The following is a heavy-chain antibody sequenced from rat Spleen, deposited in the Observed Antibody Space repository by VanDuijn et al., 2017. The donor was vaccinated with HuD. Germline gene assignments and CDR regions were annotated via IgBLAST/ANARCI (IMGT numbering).Heavy chain of an antibody. J-gene: IGHJ3*01. V-gene: IGHV5-20*01. D-gene: IGHD1-11*01. CDR3: TTVNYGGPPFAY. Sequence: EVQLVESGGGLVQPGRSMKLSCAASGFTFSNYGMAWVRQAPTKGLEWVAYISYDGGSTYYRDPVKGRFTISRDNAKSTLYLQMDSLRSEDTATYYCTTVNYGGPPFAYWGQGTLVTVSS. CDR2: ISYDGGST. CDR1: GFTFSNYG.